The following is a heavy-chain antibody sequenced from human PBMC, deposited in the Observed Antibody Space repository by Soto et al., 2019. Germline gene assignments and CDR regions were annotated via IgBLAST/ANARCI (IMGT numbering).Heavy chain of an antibody. J-gene: IGHJ5*02. CDR2: IYYSGGT. D-gene: IGHD2-2*02. V-gene: IGHV4-61*01. Sequence: PSETLSLTCTVSGGSVSSGSYYWSWTRQPPGKGLEWIGYIYYSGGTNYNPSLKSRVTISVDTSKNQFSLKLSSVTAADTAVYYCARGSCSSTSCYIPNWFDPWGQGTLVTVSS. CDR3: ARGSCSSTSCYIPNWFDP. CDR1: GGSVSSGSYY.